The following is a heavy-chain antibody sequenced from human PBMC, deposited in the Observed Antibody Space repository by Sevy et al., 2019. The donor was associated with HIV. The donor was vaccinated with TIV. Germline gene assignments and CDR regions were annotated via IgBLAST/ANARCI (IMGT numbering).Heavy chain of an antibody. CDR2: IYSGGST. J-gene: IGHJ6*03. CDR1: GFTVSSNY. V-gene: IGHV3-53*01. Sequence: GGSLRLSCAASGFTVSSNYMSWVRQAPGKGLEWVSVIYSGGSTYYADSVKGRFTISRDNSKNTLYLQMNSLRAEDTAVYYCARVAQQLLWVGYYYYMDVWGKGTTVTVSS. D-gene: IGHD6-13*01. CDR3: ARVAQQLLWVGYYYYMDV.